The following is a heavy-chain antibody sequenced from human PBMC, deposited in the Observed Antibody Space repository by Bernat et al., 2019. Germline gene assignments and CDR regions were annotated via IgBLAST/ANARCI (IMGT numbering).Heavy chain of an antibody. J-gene: IGHJ6*02. D-gene: IGHD2-8*01. Sequence: QVQLVESGGGVVQPGRSLRLSCAASGFTFSSYGMHWVRQAPGKGLEWVAVISYDGSNKYYADSVKGRFTISRDNSKNTLYLQMNSLRAEETAVYYCAKDLMEEYCTNGVCYYYYGMDVWGQGTTVTVSS. CDR2: ISYDGSNK. V-gene: IGHV3-30*18. CDR3: AKDLMEEYCTNGVCYYYYGMDV. CDR1: GFTFSSYG.